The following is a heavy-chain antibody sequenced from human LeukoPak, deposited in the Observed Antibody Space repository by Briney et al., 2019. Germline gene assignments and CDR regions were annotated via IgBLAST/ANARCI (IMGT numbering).Heavy chain of an antibody. J-gene: IGHJ3*02. D-gene: IGHD3-22*01. V-gene: IGHV3-74*01. CDR1: GFTFSSYW. CDR2: IKSDGSST. Sequence: GGSLRLSCAASGFTFSSYWMHWVRHAPGKGLVRVSRIKSDGSSTSYADSVKGRFTISRDNAKNTLYLQMNSLRAEDTAVYFCARGSSGFVNGLDIWGQGTMVTVSP. CDR3: ARGSSGFVNGLDI.